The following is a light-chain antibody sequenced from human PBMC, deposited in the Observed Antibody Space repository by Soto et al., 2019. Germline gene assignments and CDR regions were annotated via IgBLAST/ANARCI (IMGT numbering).Light chain of an antibody. J-gene: IGKJ5*01. CDR3: MQGTHWPIT. Sequence: EVVMTQSPLSLPVTLGPPASISCTPNQTAVHSDGIAYFSWFQQRPGRSPRRLIYKVSNRDSEVPARFSGSGSGTDFALKISRVEAEDVGVYYCMQGTHWPITFGQGRRLEI. CDR2: KVS. V-gene: IGKV2-30*02. CDR1: QTAVHSDGIAY.